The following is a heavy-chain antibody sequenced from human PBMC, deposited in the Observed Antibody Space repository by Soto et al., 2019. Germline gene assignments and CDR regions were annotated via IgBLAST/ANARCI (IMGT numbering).Heavy chain of an antibody. J-gene: IGHJ4*02. V-gene: IGHV4-31*03. CDR3: ARVQWLVDFPHYYFDY. D-gene: IGHD6-19*01. CDR1: GGSISSGGYY. CDR2: IYYSGST. Sequence: PSETLSLTCTVSGGSISSGGYYWSWIRQHPGKGLEWIGYIYYSGSTYYNPSLKSRVTISVDTSKNQFSLKLSSVTAADTAVYYCARVQWLVDFPHYYFDYWGQGTLVTVYS.